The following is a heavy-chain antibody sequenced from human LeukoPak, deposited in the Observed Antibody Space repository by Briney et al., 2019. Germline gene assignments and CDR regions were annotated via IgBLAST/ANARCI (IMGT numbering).Heavy chain of an antibody. Sequence: SQTLSLTCAISGDSVSTDSGAWNWIRQSPSRGLEWLGRTYYRSKWYYDYAVSVKSRITINPDTSKNQVSLHLNSVTPEDTAVYYCAREHQSGGYYGIDYWGQGTLVTVSS. V-gene: IGHV6-1*01. J-gene: IGHJ4*02. CDR3: AREHQSGGYYGIDY. CDR1: GDSVSTDSGA. D-gene: IGHD1-26*01. CDR2: TYYRSKWYY.